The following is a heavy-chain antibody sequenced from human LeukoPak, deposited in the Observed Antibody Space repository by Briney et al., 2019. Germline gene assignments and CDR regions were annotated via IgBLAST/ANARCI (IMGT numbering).Heavy chain of an antibody. CDR3: ARAGGSYCTNGVCSTDYFDY. CDR2: INPNSGGT. D-gene: IGHD2-8*01. Sequence: ASVKVSCKASGYTFTGYYMHWVRQAPGQGLERMGWINPNSGGTNYAQKFQGRVTMTRDTSISTAYMELSRLRSDDTAVYYCARAGGSYCTNGVCSTDYFDYWGQGTLVTVSS. V-gene: IGHV1-2*02. CDR1: GYTFTGYY. J-gene: IGHJ4*02.